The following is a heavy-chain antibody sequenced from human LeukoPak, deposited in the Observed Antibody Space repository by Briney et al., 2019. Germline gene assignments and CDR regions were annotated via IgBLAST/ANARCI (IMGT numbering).Heavy chain of an antibody. CDR3: AKVFTVTTRFDY. CDR2: ISGGSTSM. J-gene: IGHJ4*02. V-gene: IGHV3-23*01. D-gene: IGHD4-17*01. CDR1: GFTFANYV. Sequence: GGSLRLSCAGSGFTFANYVMSWVRQAPGQGLEWVSAISGGSTSMYYADSVKGRFTISRDNSKNTLYLQMNSLRAEDTAVYYCAKVFTVTTRFDYWGQGTLVTVSS.